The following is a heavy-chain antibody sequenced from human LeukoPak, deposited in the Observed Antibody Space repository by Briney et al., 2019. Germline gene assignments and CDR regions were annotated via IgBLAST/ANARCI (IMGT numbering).Heavy chain of an antibody. V-gene: IGHV3-23*01. Sequence: GGSLRLSCAASGLTFSSYAMTWVRQAPGKGLERVSAISSSGGSTYYADSVKGRFTISRDNSKNTLYLQVNTLRAEDTAVYYCVKHVGSCSAGTCYFASWGQGTLVTVSS. CDR1: GLTFSSYA. D-gene: IGHD2-15*01. CDR2: ISSSGGST. J-gene: IGHJ4*02. CDR3: VKHVGSCSAGTCYFAS.